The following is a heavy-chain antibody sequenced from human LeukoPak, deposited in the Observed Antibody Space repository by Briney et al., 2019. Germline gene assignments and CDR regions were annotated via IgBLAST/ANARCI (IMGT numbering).Heavy chain of an antibody. CDR3: AKDLSYHGGGAFDY. Sequence: PGGSLRLSCTPSGFIFSNYGMYWVRQAPGKGLEWVSVIGAGGGSTYYADSVKGRFTISRDNAKNSLYLQMNSLRAEDTALYYCAKDLSYHGGGAFDYWGQGTLVTVSS. V-gene: IGHV3-NL1*01. CDR1: GFIFSNYG. J-gene: IGHJ4*02. D-gene: IGHD1-26*01. CDR2: IGAGGGST.